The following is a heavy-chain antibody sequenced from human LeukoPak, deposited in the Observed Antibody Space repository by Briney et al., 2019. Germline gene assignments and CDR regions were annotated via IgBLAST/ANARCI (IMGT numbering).Heavy chain of an antibody. J-gene: IGHJ3*02. V-gene: IGHV4-30-2*01. D-gene: IGHD3-16*02. CDR3: ARDRYMSGGAFDI. CDR1: GGSISSGGYS. CDR2: ISHSGST. Sequence: PSQTLSLTCAVSGGSISSGGYSWSWIRQPPGKGLEWVGYISHSGSTYYNPSLKSRVTISVDRSKNQFSLKLSSVTAADTAVYYCARDRYMSGGAFDIWGQGTMVTVSS.